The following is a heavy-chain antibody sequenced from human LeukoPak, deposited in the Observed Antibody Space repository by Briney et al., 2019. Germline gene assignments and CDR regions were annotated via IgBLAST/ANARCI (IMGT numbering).Heavy chain of an antibody. V-gene: IGHV3-33*01. Sequence: GGSLRLSCAASGFTFSSYGMHWVRQAPGKGLEWVAVIWYDGSNKYYADSVKGRFTISRDNSKNTLYLQMNSLRAEDTAVYYCARDGIAVAGLNWFDPWGQGTLVNVSS. CDR2: IWYDGSNK. CDR1: GFTFSSYG. D-gene: IGHD6-19*01. J-gene: IGHJ5*02. CDR3: ARDGIAVAGLNWFDP.